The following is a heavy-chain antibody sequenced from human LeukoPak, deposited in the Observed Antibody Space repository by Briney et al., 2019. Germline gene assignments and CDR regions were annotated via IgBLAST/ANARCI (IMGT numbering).Heavy chain of an antibody. CDR1: GGSFSGYY. V-gene: IGHV4-34*01. CDR3: ARSDPPYYYGSGTFDY. D-gene: IGHD3-10*01. CDR2: INHSGST. J-gene: IGHJ4*02. Sequence: SETLSLTCAVYGGSFSGYYWSWIRQPPGKGLEWIGEINHSGSTNYTPSLKSRVTISVDTSKHQFSLKLSSVTAADTDVYYCARSDPPYYYGSGTFDYWGQGTLVTVSS.